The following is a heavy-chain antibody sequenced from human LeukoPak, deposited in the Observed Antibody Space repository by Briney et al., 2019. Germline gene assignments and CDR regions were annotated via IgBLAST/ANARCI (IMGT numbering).Heavy chain of an antibody. J-gene: IGHJ4*02. CDR3: ARHVYSYGYFDY. D-gene: IGHD5-18*01. CDR2: IYYSGST. V-gene: IGHV4-59*08. CDR1: GGSFSTNHY. Sequence: PSETLSLTCTVSGGSFSTNHYWNWIRQPPGKGLEWIGYIYYSGSTNYNPSLKSRVTISVDTSKNQFSLKLSSVTAADTAVYYCARHVYSYGYFDYWGQGTLVTVSS.